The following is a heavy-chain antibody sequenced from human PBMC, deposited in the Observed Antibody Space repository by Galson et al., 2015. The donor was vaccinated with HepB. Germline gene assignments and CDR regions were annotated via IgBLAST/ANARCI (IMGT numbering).Heavy chain of an antibody. Sequence: TLSLTCTVSGGSISSGSYYWSWIRQPAGKGLEWIGRIYTSGSTNYNPSLKSRVTMSVDTSKNQFSLKLSSVTAADTAVYYCARDCYHSNPSSYYYYYYYMDVWGKGTTVTVSS. CDR2: IYTSGST. CDR1: GGSISSGSYY. CDR3: ARDCYHSNPSSYYYYYYYMDV. V-gene: IGHV4-61*02. D-gene: IGHD4-11*01. J-gene: IGHJ6*03.